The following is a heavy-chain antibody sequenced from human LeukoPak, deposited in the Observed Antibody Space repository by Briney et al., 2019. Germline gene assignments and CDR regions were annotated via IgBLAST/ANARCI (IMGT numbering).Heavy chain of an antibody. V-gene: IGHV6-1*01. J-gene: IGHJ5*02. CDR1: GDSVSSNSVA. Sequence: SQTLSLTCAISGDSVSSNSVAWNWIRQSPSRALEWPGRTYYRSKWYNDYAISVRSRITINADTSKNQFSLHLSSVTPEDTAVYYCGRYHHEEKWFDPWGQGTLVTVSS. CDR3: GRYHHEEKWFDP. CDR2: TYYRSKWYN. D-gene: IGHD1-14*01.